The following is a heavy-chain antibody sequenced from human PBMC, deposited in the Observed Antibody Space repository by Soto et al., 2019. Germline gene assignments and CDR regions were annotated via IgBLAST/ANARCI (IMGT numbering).Heavy chain of an antibody. J-gene: IGHJ4*02. CDR1: GGSISSSSYY. Sequence: QLQLQESGPGLVKPSETLSLTCTVSGGSISSSSYYWGWIRQPPGKGLEWIGSIYYSGSTYYNPSLKSRVTLSVVTFKNKCSLKLSAVTAADTAVYYCARQPRILTGYSGRCDYWGQGTLVTVSS. CDR3: ARQPRILTGYSGRCDY. CDR2: IYYSGST. V-gene: IGHV4-39*01. D-gene: IGHD3-9*01.